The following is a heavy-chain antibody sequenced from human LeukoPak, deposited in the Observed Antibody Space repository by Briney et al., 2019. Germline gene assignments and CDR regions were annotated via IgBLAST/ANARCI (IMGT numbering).Heavy chain of an antibody. CDR3: TRSSYYYDSSGYYYVRYFDY. D-gene: IGHD3-22*01. CDR2: IRSKANSYAT. J-gene: IGHJ4*02. CDR1: GFPFSGSA. V-gene: IGHV3-73*01. Sequence: PGGSLRLSCAASGFPFSGSAMHWVRQASGKGLEWVGRIRSKANSYATAYAASVKGRFTISRDDSKNTAYLQMNSLKTEDTAVYYCTRSSYYYDSSGYYYVRYFDYWGQGTLVTVSS.